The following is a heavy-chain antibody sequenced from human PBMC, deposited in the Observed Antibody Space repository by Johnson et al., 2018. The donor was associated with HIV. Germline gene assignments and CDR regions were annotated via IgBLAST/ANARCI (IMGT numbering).Heavy chain of an antibody. CDR1: GFTVSSNY. Sequence: EQLVESGGGLVQPGGSPRLSCAASGFTVSSNYMTWVRQGPGKGLEWVSVINSGGGTYYADSVTGRFTISRDNSKKTLYLQMNSLRADDTAVYYCAKEGDSSGPIDAFDIWGQGTMVTVYS. J-gene: IGHJ3*02. CDR3: AKEGDSSGPIDAFDI. D-gene: IGHD5-18*01. V-gene: IGHV3-66*01. CDR2: INSGGGT.